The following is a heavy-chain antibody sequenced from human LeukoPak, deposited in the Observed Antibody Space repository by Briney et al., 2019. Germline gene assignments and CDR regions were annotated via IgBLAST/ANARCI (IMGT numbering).Heavy chain of an antibody. D-gene: IGHD6-13*01. CDR2: INHSGST. Sequence: SETLSLTCAVNGGSFSGYYWSWIRQPRGKGLEWIGEINHSGSTNYNPSLKSRVTISVDTSKNQFSLKLSSVTAADTAVYYCARGYSSSWYYYYYMDVWGKGTTVTVSS. J-gene: IGHJ6*03. V-gene: IGHV4-34*01. CDR1: GGSFSGYY. CDR3: ARGYSSSWYYYYYMDV.